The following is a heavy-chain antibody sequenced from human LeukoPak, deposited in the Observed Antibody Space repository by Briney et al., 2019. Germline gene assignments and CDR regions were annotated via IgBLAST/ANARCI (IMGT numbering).Heavy chain of an antibody. D-gene: IGHD1-14*01. Sequence: SETLSLTCTVSGGSLSSYYWSWIRQPPGKGLEWIGYIYYSGSTNYNPSLKSRVTISVDTSKNQFSLKLSSVTAADTAVYYCARSSAGRNSWFDPWGQGTLVTVSS. J-gene: IGHJ5*02. V-gene: IGHV4-59*01. CDR1: GGSLSSYY. CDR2: IYYSGST. CDR3: ARSSAGRNSWFDP.